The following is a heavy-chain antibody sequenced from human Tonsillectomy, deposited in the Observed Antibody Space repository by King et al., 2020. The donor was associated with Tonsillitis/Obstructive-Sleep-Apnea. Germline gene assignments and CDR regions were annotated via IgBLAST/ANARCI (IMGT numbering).Heavy chain of an antibody. J-gene: IGHJ6*02. CDR1: GGSISSGTYY. CDR2: IYHTGNT. V-gene: IGHV4-31*03. CDR3: AGGIVAAASFAMDV. D-gene: IGHD2-2*01. Sequence: QVQLQESGPRLVQPSQTLSLACTVSGGSISSGTYYWTWIRHHPGKGLQWIGYIYHTGNTYCNPSLESRLTILVDTSKNQFSLNLSSVTAADTAVYYCAGGIVAAASFAMDVWGQGTTVTVS.